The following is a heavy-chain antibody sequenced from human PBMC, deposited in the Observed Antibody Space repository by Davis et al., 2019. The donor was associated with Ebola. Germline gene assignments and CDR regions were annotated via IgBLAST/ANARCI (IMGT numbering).Heavy chain of an antibody. CDR3: ARDGRYCSSTSCYRYFDY. D-gene: IGHD2-2*01. J-gene: IGHJ4*02. CDR2: ISAYNGNT. V-gene: IGHV1-18*01. CDR1: GYTFTSYG. Sequence: ASVKVSCKASGYTFTSYGISWVRQAPGQGLEWMGWISAYNGNTNYAQKLQGRVTMTTDTSTSTAYMELRSLRSDDTAVYYCARDGRYCSSTSCYRYFDYWGQGTLVTVSS.